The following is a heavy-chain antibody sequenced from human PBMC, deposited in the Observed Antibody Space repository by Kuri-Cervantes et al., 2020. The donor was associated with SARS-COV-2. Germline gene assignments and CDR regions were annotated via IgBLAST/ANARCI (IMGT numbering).Heavy chain of an antibody. CDR1: GVTISSYY. J-gene: IGHJ6*02. D-gene: IGHD5-18*01. CDR3: AREGGYSYGYRGDIDV. Sequence: SETLSLTCTVSGVTISSYYWSWIRQSPGKGLEWIGDIYHSVSTNYNPSLKSRVTISVDTSKNQFSLKLSSVTAADTAVYYCAREGGYSYGYRGDIDVWGQGTTVTVSS. CDR2: IYHSVST. V-gene: IGHV4-59*12.